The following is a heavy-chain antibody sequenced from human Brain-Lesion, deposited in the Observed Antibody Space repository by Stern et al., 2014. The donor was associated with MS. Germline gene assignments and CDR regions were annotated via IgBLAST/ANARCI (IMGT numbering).Heavy chain of an antibody. D-gene: IGHD2-2*01. CDR1: GFTFNSYS. J-gene: IGHJ6*02. CDR3: ARVDCSGTNCFYYYYGMDV. Sequence: EVQLVESGGGLVKPGGSLRLSCEASGFTFNSYSMNWVRQAPGKGLEWVSSISVGTDYIYYADSVKGRFTISRDNAKNSLFLQMNTLRAEDTGVYYCARVDCSGTNCFYYYYGMDVWGQGTTVPVSS. CDR2: ISVGTDYI. V-gene: IGHV3-21*01.